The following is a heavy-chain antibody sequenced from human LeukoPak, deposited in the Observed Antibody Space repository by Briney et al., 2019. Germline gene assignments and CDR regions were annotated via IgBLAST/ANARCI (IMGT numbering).Heavy chain of an antibody. CDR3: ARVGSHSGSLSLIRRNYKYYYYMDV. Sequence: PGGSLRLSCGASGFTFDDYWMSWVRQAPGQGLEWVANINQDGSEKYYLDSAKGRFTISRDNARNSLYLQMNSLRAEDTAVYYCARVGSHSGSLSLIRRNYKYYYYMDVWGKGTTVTISS. CDR2: INQDGSEK. CDR1: GFTFDDYW. J-gene: IGHJ6*03. D-gene: IGHD3-10*01. V-gene: IGHV3-7*01.